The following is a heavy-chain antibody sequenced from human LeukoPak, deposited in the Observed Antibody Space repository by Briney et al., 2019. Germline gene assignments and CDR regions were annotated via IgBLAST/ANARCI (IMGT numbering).Heavy chain of an antibody. V-gene: IGHV1-69*05. CDR2: IIPIFGTA. CDR3: ARSVVVPAAVAAFDI. J-gene: IGHJ3*02. Sequence: GASVKVSCKASGGTFSSYAISWVRQAPGQGLEWMGGIIPIFGTANYAQKFQGRVTITTDESTSPAYMELSSLRSEDTAVYYCARSVVVPAAVAAFDIWGQGTMVTVSS. D-gene: IGHD2-2*01. CDR1: GGTFSSYA.